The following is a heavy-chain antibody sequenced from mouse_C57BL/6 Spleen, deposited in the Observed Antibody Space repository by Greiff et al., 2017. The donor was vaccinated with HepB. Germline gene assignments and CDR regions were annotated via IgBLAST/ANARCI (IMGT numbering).Heavy chain of an antibody. CDR3: ARGCRTYFDY. CDR1: GYTFTSYW. CDR2: IDPSDSYT. J-gene: IGHJ2*01. Sequence: QVQLQQPGAELVMPGASVKLSCKASGYTFTSYWMHWVKQRPGQGLEWIGEIDPSDSYTNYNQKFKGKSTLTVDRSSSTAYMQLSSLTSEDSAVYYCARGCRTYFDYWGQGTTLTVSS. V-gene: IGHV1-69*01.